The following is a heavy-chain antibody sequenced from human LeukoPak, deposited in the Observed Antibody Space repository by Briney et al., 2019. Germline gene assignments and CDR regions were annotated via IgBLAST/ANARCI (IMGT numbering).Heavy chain of an antibody. D-gene: IGHD2-15*01. CDR3: ARWRQYCSGGSCYDLDY. Sequence: ASVKVSCKASGYTFTSYYMHWVRQAPGQGLEWVGWISAYNGNTNYAQKLQGRVTMTTDTSTSTAYMELRSLRSDDTAVYYCARWRQYCSGGSCYDLDYWGQGTLVTVSS. V-gene: IGHV1-18*04. CDR1: GYTFTSYY. CDR2: ISAYNGNT. J-gene: IGHJ4*02.